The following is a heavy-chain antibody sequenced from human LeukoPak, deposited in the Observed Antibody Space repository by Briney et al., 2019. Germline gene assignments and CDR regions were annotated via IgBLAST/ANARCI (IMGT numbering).Heavy chain of an antibody. Sequence: GGFLRLSCSASGFTVNSYAMSWVRQGPGKGLEWVSTISGSGDNTYYADSVRDRFTISRDNSKNTLYLQMDSLRAEDTAVYYCTKDHSEYVWGSYRRDDYWGQGTLVTVSS. J-gene: IGHJ4*02. CDR1: GFTVNSYA. CDR2: ISGSGDNT. V-gene: IGHV3-23*01. D-gene: IGHD3-16*02. CDR3: TKDHSEYVWGSYRRDDY.